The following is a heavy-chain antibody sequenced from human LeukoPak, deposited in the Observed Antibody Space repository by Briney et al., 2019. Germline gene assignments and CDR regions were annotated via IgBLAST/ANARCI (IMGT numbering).Heavy chain of an antibody. CDR2: IYTSGST. D-gene: IGHD2-15*01. J-gene: IGHJ6*03. V-gene: IGHV4-59*10. CDR3: ARDSGGGYYYYYMDV. Sequence: HPSETLSLTCAVYGGSFSGYYWSWIRQPPGKGLEWIGRIYTSGSTNYNPSLKSRVTMSVDTSKNQFSLKLSSVTAADTAVYYCARDSGGGYYYYYMDVWGKGTTVTISS. CDR1: GGSFSGYY.